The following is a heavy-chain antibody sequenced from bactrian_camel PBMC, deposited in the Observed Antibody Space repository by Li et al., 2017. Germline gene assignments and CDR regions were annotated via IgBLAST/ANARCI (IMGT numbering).Heavy chain of an antibody. Sequence: VQLVESGGGSVQVGGSLKLSCIHSGYTGRRYCLSWVRQAPGKEREGVGALTHDNGFSYAESVKGRFVISQDKAKRALYLQMNDLKLEDTGIYTCALNPDPILREDGRCFTHQNANYWGQGTQVTVS. CDR2: LTHDNGF. D-gene: IGHD1*01. J-gene: IGHJ4*01. CDR1: GYTGRRYC. V-gene: IGHV3S42*01. CDR3: ALNPDPILREDGRCFTHQNANY.